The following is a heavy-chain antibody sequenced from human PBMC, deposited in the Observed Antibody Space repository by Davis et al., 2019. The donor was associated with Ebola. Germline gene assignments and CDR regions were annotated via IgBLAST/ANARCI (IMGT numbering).Heavy chain of an antibody. D-gene: IGHD3-22*01. CDR2: ISSDGSST. CDR1: GFTFSSYN. CDR3: AKDGRNASRGNYFYYVDY. J-gene: IGHJ4*02. Sequence: PGGSLRLSCAASGFTFSSYNMNWVRQAPGKGLVWVSRISSDGSSTSYADSVKGRFTISRDNAKNTLYLQKNSLRAEDTAVYYCAKDGRNASRGNYFYYVDYWGQGTLVTVSS. V-gene: IGHV3-74*01.